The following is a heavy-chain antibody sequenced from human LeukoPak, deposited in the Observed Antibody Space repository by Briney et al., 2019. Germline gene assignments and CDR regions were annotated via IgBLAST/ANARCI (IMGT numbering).Heavy chain of an antibody. D-gene: IGHD3-3*01. Sequence: PGRSLRLSCAASGFTFSSYAMHWIRQAPGKGLEWVSYISSSGSTIYYADSVKGRFTISRDNAKNSLYLQMNSLRAEDTAVYYCARDFWSGYYDAYSDYWGQGTLVTVSS. J-gene: IGHJ4*02. CDR2: ISSSGSTI. CDR1: GFTFSSYA. V-gene: IGHV3-48*04. CDR3: ARDFWSGYYDAYSDY.